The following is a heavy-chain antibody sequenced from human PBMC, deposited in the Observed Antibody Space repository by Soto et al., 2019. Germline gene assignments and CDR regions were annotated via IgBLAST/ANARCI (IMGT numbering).Heavy chain of an antibody. CDR3: AIDRNGGWFHMDV. CDR2: IWSDGNKE. V-gene: IGHV3-33*03. Sequence: QVQLVESGGGVVQPGRSLRLSCVGSGFPFWHYGMHWVRQAPGKGLEWVAVIWSDGNKESYADSVKGRFAISRDNSKDPLYLEMTSLRVENTAVYFCAIDRNGGWFHMDVWGQGTTVSVSS. CDR1: GFPFWHYG. D-gene: IGHD6-19*01. J-gene: IGHJ6*02.